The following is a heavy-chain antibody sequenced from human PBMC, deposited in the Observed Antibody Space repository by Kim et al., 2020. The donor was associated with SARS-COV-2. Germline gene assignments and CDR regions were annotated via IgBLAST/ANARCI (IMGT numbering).Heavy chain of an antibody. D-gene: IGHD2-2*01. CDR3: ARGRGYCSSTSCYHYYYY. V-gene: IGHV4-34*01. J-gene: IGHJ6*03. Sequence: SETLSLTCAVYGGSFSGYYWSWIRQPPGKGLEWIGEINHSGSTNYNPSLKSRVTISVDTSKNQFSLKLSSVTAADTAVYYCARGRGYCSSTSCYHYYYY. CDR2: INHSGST. CDR1: GGSFSGYY.